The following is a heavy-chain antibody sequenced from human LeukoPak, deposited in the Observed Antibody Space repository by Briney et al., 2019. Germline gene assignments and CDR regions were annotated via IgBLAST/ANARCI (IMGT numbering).Heavy chain of an antibody. CDR2: IYTSGST. D-gene: IGHD4-17*01. V-gene: IGHV4-61*02. CDR1: GGSISSGRYY. Sequence: SETLSLTCTVPGGSISSGRYYWSWIRQPAGKGLEWIGRIYTSGSTNYNPSLKSRVTISVDTSKNQFSLKLSSVTAADTAVYYCARECGDYEGVCDAFDIWGQGTMVTVSS. CDR3: ARECGDYEGVCDAFDI. J-gene: IGHJ3*02.